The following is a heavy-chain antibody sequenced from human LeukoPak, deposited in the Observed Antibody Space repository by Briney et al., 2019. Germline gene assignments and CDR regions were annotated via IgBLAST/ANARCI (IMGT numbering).Heavy chain of an antibody. CDR3: AKSQPDYYDSSGYYWVPYFDY. Sequence: GGSLRLSCAASGFTVSSNYMSWVRQAPGKGLEWVSVIYSGGSTYYADSVKGRFTISRDNSKNTLYLQMNSLRAEDTAVYYCAKSQPDYYDSSGYYWVPYFDYWGQGTLVTVSS. CDR2: IYSGGST. D-gene: IGHD3-22*01. V-gene: IGHV3-53*01. J-gene: IGHJ4*02. CDR1: GFTVSSNY.